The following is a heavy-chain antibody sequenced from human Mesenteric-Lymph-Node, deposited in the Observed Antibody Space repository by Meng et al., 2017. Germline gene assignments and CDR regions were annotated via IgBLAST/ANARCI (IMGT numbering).Heavy chain of an antibody. Sequence: GESLKISCAASGFTFSSYGMHWVRQAPGKGLEWVSSISRSSSYIYYGNSVKGRFTISRDNAKNSLSLQMNSLRAEDTAVYYCATTVMIPRLVGYSDYDLDYWGQGTLVTVSS. CDR2: ISRSSSYI. V-gene: IGHV3-21*01. D-gene: IGHD5-12*01. CDR3: ATTVMIPRLVGYSDYDLDY. J-gene: IGHJ4*02. CDR1: GFTFSSYG.